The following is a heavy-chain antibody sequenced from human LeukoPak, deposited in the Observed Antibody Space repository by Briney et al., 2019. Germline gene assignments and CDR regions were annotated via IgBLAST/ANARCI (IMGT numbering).Heavy chain of an antibody. J-gene: IGHJ4*03. Sequence: GESLKISCKGSGYSFTSYWIAWVRQMPGRGLEWMGIIYPGDSDTRYSPSFQGRVTISADKSISTAYLHWSSLKASDSARYYCARRSGSYYYFDSWGQGTTVTVSS. V-gene: IGHV5-51*01. CDR3: ARRSGSYYYFDS. CDR1: GYSFTSYW. CDR2: IYPGDSDT. D-gene: IGHD1-26*01.